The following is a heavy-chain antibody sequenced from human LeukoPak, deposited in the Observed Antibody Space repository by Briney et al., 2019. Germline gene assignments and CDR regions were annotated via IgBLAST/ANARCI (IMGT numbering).Heavy chain of an antibody. V-gene: IGHV4-59*02. D-gene: IGHD5-18*01. CDR1: GASVSNHY. CDR2: AYYSGST. Sequence: SETLSLTCSVSGASVSNHYCTWIRQPPGKRLEWIGYAYYSGSTKYNASLKSRGTISVDTSKNQFSLRLNSVTAADTAVYYCAISYGGYVLDSWGQGTLVIVPS. J-gene: IGHJ4*02. CDR3: AISYGGYVLDS.